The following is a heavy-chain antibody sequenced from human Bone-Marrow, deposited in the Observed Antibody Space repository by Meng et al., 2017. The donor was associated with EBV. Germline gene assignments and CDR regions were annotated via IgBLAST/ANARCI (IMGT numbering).Heavy chain of an antibody. CDR3: ARGRGYSGYSYPTNWFDP. J-gene: IGHJ5*02. CDR2: INHSGSN. D-gene: IGHD5-12*01. Sequence: VQLPQWGAVLLTPSETLPLNCAVYGWSFSGYYWSWLSQPPGKGLELIGEINHSGSNNYNPSLKSRVTISVDTSKNQFSLKLSSVTAADTAVYYCARGRGYSGYSYPTNWFDPWGQGTLVTVSS. V-gene: IGHV4-34*01. CDR1: GWSFSGYY.